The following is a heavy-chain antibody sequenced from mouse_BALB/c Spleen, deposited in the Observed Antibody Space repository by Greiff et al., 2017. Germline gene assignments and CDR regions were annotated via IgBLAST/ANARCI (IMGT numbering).Heavy chain of an antibody. J-gene: IGHJ2*01. CDR1: GFNIKDYY. CDR2: IDPENGDT. D-gene: IGHD2-1*01. Sequence: EVKLVESGAELVRSGASVKLSCTASGFNIKDYYMHWVKQRPEQGLEWIGWIDPENGDTEYAPKFQGKATMTADTSSNTAYLQLSSLTSEDTAVYYCNACYGNPGGYWGQGTTLTVSS. CDR3: NACYGNPGGY. V-gene: IGHV14-4*02.